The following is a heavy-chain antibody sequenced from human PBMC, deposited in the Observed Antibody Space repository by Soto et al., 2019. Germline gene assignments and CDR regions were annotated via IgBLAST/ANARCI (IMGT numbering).Heavy chain of an antibody. CDR1: GYIFTPYW. V-gene: IGHV5-51*01. D-gene: IGHD3-10*01. CDR3: ARPDGDYYGSGGYGMDV. Sequence: GEFLTISCRGAGYIFTPYWIGWVRQMPGKGLEWMGIIYPGDSDTRYSPSFQGQVTISADKSINTAYLQWSSLKASDTAMYYCARPDGDYYGSGGYGMDVWGQGTTVTVSS. J-gene: IGHJ6*02. CDR2: IYPGDSDT.